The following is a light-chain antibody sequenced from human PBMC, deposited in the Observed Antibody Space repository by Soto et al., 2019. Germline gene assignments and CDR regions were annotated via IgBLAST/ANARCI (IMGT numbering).Light chain of an antibody. J-gene: IGLJ3*02. CDR3: QSADSSGTPWV. V-gene: IGLV1-40*01. CDR2: GNH. Sequence: QSVLTQPPSVSGAPGQRATISCTGSSSNIGTNYDVHWYQQLPGTAPKYLISGNHNRPSGVPDRFSGSSSGTTVTLTISGVQAEDEADYYCQSADSSGTPWVFGGGTKVTVL. CDR1: SSNIGTNYD.